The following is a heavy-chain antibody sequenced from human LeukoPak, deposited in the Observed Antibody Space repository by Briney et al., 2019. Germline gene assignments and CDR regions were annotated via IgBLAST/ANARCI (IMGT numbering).Heavy chain of an antibody. D-gene: IGHD6-13*01. J-gene: IGHJ4*02. CDR2: ISHDGRDK. Sequence: GGSLRLSCAXSGFTITSYAMHWVRQAPGKGLEWVAVISHDGRDKHHADSVKGRFIISRDNSKNTLYLQMNSLRAEDTAVYYCARDRAKAADYYFDYWGQGSLVSVSS. CDR3: ARDRAKAADYYFDY. V-gene: IGHV3-30*01. CDR1: GFTITSYA.